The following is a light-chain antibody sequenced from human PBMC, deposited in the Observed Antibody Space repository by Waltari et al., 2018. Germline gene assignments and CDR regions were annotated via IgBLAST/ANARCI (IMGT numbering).Light chain of an antibody. Sequence: DIQMTQSPSSLSASVGDRVTITCRASESISIYLNWFQQKPGKAPKALIYGASSLQSVVPSRFSGSGSGTDFTLTISSLQPEDFANYYCQQSYITTVTFGQGTKVEI. V-gene: IGKV1-39*01. CDR1: ESISIY. J-gene: IGKJ1*01. CDR2: GAS. CDR3: QQSYITTVT.